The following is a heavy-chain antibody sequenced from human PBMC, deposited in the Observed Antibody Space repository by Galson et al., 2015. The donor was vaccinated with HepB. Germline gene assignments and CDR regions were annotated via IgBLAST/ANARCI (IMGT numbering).Heavy chain of an antibody. V-gene: IGHV4-31*03. J-gene: IGHJ6*02. CDR2: IYYSGST. D-gene: IGHD6-13*01. CDR1: GGSISSGDYY. Sequence: TLSLTCTVSGGSISSGDYYWSWIRQHPGKGLEWIGYIYYSGSTYYNPSLKSRVTISVDTSKNQFSLKLSSVTAADTAVYYCARGAGGSSWRGYYYYGMDVWGQGTTVTVSS. CDR3: ARGAGGSSWRGYYYYGMDV.